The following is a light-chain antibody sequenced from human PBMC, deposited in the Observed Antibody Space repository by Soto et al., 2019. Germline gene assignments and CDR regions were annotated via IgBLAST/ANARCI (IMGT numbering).Light chain of an antibody. V-gene: IGKV3-15*01. CDR3: QQHNGWPPAIT. Sequence: EIVMTQSPATLSVSPGERVTLSCGASQSIRRNLAWYQQRPGQAPRLLIYGASTRATGIPARFSGSGSGTEVTLTITSLQSEDFAVYYCQQHNGWPPAITFGRGTRLEIK. CDR1: QSIRRN. CDR2: GAS. J-gene: IGKJ5*01.